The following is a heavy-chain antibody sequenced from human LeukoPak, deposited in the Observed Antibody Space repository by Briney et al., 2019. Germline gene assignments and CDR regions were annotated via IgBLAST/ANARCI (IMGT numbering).Heavy chain of an antibody. V-gene: IGHV3-64*04. CDR2: MSPKGGIT. Sequence: PGGSLRLSCSASGFTFSDYTMHWVRQAPGKGLEYVSAMSPKGGITYYADSVKGRFTISRDNSKNTLSLQMNSLRVEDTAMYFCAKDIQLSTWGLGTMVTVSS. D-gene: IGHD5-24*01. CDR1: GFTFSDYT. CDR3: AKDIQLST. J-gene: IGHJ3*01.